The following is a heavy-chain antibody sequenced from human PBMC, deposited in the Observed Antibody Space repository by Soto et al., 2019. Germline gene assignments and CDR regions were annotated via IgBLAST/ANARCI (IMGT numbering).Heavy chain of an antibody. Sequence: PGGSLRLSCAASGFTFSSYAMSWVRQAPGKGLEWVSAISGSGGSTYYADSVKGRYTISRDNSKNTLYLQMNSLRAEDTAVYYCAKDYYGSGSNFDYWGQGTLVTVSS. J-gene: IGHJ4*02. CDR1: GFTFSSYA. CDR3: AKDYYGSGSNFDY. D-gene: IGHD3-10*01. CDR2: ISGSGGST. V-gene: IGHV3-23*01.